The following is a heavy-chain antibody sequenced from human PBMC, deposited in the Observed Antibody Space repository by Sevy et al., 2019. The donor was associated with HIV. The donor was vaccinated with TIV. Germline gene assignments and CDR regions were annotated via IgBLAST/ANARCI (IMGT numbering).Heavy chain of an antibody. D-gene: IGHD5-18*01. CDR1: GYTFTSYY. Sequence: ASVKVSCKASGYTFTSYYMHWVRQAPGQGLEWMGIINPSGGSTSYAQKFQGRVTMTRDTSTSTVYMELSSLRSEDTAVYYCAIALGDTAMVSSSSRDYWGQGTLVTVSS. J-gene: IGHJ4*02. CDR2: INPSGGST. V-gene: IGHV1-46*03. CDR3: AIALGDTAMVSSSSRDY.